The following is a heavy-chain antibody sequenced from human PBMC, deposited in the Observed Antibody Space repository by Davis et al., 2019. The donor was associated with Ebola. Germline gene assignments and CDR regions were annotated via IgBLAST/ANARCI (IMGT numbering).Heavy chain of an antibody. V-gene: IGHV1-2*06. D-gene: IGHD3-22*01. Sequence: AASVKVSCKASGYTFTGYYMHWVRQAPGQGLEWMGRINPNSGGTNYAQKFQGRVTMTRDTSISTAYMELSRLRSDDTAVYYGARESRYDSSGYYYVGGKDYWGQGTLVTVSS. CDR1: GYTFTGYY. CDR2: INPNSGGT. CDR3: ARESRYDSSGYYYVGGKDY. J-gene: IGHJ4*02.